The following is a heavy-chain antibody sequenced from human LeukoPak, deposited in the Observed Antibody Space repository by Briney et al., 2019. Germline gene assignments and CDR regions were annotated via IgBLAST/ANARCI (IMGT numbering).Heavy chain of an antibody. CDR1: GFTFSSYA. D-gene: IGHD4-11*01. CDR2: ISSNGGST. J-gene: IGHJ4*02. Sequence: PGGSLRLSCAASGFTFSSYAMHWVRQAPGKGLKYVSAISSNGGSTYYANSVKGRFTISRDNSKNTLYLQVNSLRAEDTAVYYCAKAKSYYSNYDYWGQGTLVTVSS. CDR3: AKAKSYYSNYDY. V-gene: IGHV3-64*01.